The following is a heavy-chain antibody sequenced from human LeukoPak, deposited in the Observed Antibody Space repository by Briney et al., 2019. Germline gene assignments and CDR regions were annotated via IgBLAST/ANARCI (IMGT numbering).Heavy chain of an antibody. CDR1: GYSFSSYW. CDR3: ARPDCSGSGCKLLPF. D-gene: IGHD3-22*01. Sequence: GESLKISCQGSGYSFSSYWINWVRQMPGRGLVWVGRVDPSDSYINYSPSFQGHVTISADKSIATAYLQWSSLTASDTAIYYCARPDCSGSGCKLLPFWGQGTLVTVSS. V-gene: IGHV5-10-1*01. CDR2: VDPSDSYI. J-gene: IGHJ4*02.